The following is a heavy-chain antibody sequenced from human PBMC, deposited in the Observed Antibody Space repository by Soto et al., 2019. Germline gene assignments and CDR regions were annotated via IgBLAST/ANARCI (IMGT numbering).Heavy chain of an antibody. Sequence: PGGSLRLSCAASGFTFSNYAINWVRQSPGKGLEWVSVISGSAGSTYYADSVKGRFTITRDNSKNTLYLQMNSLRAGDTAVYYCAKAGGAAGTVDYFDYWGQGTLVTVSS. J-gene: IGHJ4*02. V-gene: IGHV3-23*01. CDR1: GFTFSNYA. D-gene: IGHD6-13*01. CDR2: ISGSAGST. CDR3: AKAGGAAGTVDYFDY.